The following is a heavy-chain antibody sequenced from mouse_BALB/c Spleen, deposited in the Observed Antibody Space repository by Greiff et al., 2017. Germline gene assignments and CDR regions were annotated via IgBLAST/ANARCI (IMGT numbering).Heavy chain of an antibody. CDR2: INSNGGST. J-gene: IGHJ3*01. D-gene: IGHD1-2*01. V-gene: IGHV5-6-3*01. CDR1: GFTFSSYG. CDR3: ARGGLLRPAWFAY. Sequence: EVQLVESGGGLVQPGGSLKLSCAASGFTFSSYGMSWVRQTPDKRLELVATINSNGGSTYYPDSVKGRFTISRDNAKNTLYLQMSSLKSEDTAMYYCARGGLLRPAWFAYWGQGTLVTVSA.